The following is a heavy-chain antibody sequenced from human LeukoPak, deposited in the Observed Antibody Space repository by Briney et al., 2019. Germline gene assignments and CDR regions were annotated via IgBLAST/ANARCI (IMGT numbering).Heavy chain of an antibody. Sequence: GGSLRLSCAVSGFPFSTFWMSWVRQAPGRGLEWVSAISTTGGTTYYADSVRGRFTISRDNSRNTLYLQMNSLRAEDTAIYYCAKNGDRGAYCSGGTCYPYYYYYMDVWAKGPRSPSP. CDR1: GFPFSTFW. J-gene: IGHJ6*03. CDR3: AKNGDRGAYCSGGTCYPYYYYYMDV. V-gene: IGHV3-23*01. D-gene: IGHD2-15*01. CDR2: ISTTGGTT.